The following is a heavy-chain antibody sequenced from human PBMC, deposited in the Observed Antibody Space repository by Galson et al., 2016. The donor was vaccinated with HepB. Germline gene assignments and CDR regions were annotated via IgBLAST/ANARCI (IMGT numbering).Heavy chain of an antibody. J-gene: IGHJ4*02. CDR1: GFTFSSHW. CDR3: ARQMGLFYSGHSPYYFDY. V-gene: IGHV3-7*01. Sequence: SLRLSCAASGFTFSSHWMSWVRQAPGKGLEWVANVKQDGTEKYYVDSVKGRFTISRDNAKNSLFLQMKRLRAEDTAVYYCARQMGLFYSGHSPYYFDYWGQGTLVTVSS. CDR2: VKQDGTEK. D-gene: IGHD3-3*01.